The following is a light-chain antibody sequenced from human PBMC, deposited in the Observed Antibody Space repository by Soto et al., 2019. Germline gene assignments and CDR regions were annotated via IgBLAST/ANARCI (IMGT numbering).Light chain of an antibody. CDR1: SSNIGAPFD. CDR3: QSYDSSLSGFV. CDR2: GNN. J-gene: IGLJ1*01. V-gene: IGLV1-40*01. Sequence: QAVVTQPPSVSGAPGQRVTISCTGSSSNIGAPFDVHWYQQLPGTAPNLLIFGNNNRPSGVPDRFSGSTSGTSASLAITGLQAEDEADYYCQSYDSSLSGFVFGTGTKLTVL.